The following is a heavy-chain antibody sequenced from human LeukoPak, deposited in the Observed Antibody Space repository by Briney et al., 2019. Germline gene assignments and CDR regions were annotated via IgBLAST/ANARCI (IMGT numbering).Heavy chain of an antibody. CDR2: ISSSGSTI. CDR3: ASGSCTSTNCYSNY. V-gene: IGHV3-11*01. D-gene: IGHD2-2*01. CDR1: GFTFSDYY. Sequence: GGSLRLSCAASGFTFSDYYMSWIRQAPGTGLEWVSYISSSGSTIYFADSVKGRFTISRDNAKNSLYLHMNSLRAEDTAVYYCASGSCTSTNCYSNYWGQGTLVTVSS. J-gene: IGHJ4*02.